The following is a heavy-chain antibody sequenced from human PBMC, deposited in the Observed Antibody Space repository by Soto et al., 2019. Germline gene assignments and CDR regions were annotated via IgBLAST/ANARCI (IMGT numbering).Heavy chain of an antibody. CDR2: ISGSDDST. CDR1: GFTFSSYA. D-gene: IGHD4-17*01. CDR3: ARAIDYGGKRGYDY. J-gene: IGHJ4*02. Sequence: HPGGSLRLSCAASGFTFSSYAMSWVRQAPGKGLEWVSVISGSDDSTYYADSVKGRFTISRDNSKNTLYLQMNSLRAEDTALYYCARAIDYGGKRGYDYWGQGTLVTVSS. V-gene: IGHV3-23*01.